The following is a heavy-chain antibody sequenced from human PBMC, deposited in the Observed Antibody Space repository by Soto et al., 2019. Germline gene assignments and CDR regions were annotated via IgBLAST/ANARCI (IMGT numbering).Heavy chain of an antibody. CDR2: IYSGGSA. CDR3: ARHGYSYGGGYFDY. J-gene: IGHJ4*02. D-gene: IGHD5-18*01. CDR1: GFTVSSNY. Sequence: GSLRLSCAASGFTVSSNYMSWVRQAPGKGLEWVSVIYSGGSAYYADSVKGRFTISRDNSKNTLYLQMNSLIAEDTAVYYCARHGYSYGGGYFDYWGQGS. V-gene: IGHV3-66*04.